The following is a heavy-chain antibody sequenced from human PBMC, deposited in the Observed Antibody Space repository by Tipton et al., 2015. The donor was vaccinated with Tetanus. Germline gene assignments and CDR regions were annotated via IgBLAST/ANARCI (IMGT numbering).Heavy chain of an antibody. CDR3: ARESLHSSGWYGGNLDS. CDR1: GFTFSSYN. CDR2: ISATSTYE. J-gene: IGHJ4*02. D-gene: IGHD6-13*01. Sequence: SLRLSCAASGFTFSSYNMNWVRQAPGKGLEWVSYISATSTYEYSAESLRGRFTVSRDNAKNLLYLQMNSLRVDDTAVYYCARESLHSSGWYGGNLDSWGQGTLVTVSS. V-gene: IGHV3-21*04.